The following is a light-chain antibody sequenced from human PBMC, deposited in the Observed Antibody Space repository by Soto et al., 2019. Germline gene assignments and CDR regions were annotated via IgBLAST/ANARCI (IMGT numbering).Light chain of an antibody. CDR1: SSDVGEYNY. CDR2: DVS. Sequence: QSALTQPASVSGSPGQSITISCTGTSSDVGEYNYVSWYQQHPGKAPKVIIYDVSNRPSGVSNRFSGSKSGNTASLTISGLQAEDEADYHCSSYTGSRTLVFGGGTKLTVL. V-gene: IGLV2-14*01. J-gene: IGLJ2*01. CDR3: SSYTGSRTLV.